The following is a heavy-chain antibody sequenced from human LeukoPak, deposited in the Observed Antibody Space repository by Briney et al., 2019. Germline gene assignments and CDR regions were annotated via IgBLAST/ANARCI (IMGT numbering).Heavy chain of an antibody. CDR3: ARPSELLWFGELFSPYYFDY. CDR1: GGSFSGYY. V-gene: IGHV4-34*01. D-gene: IGHD3-10*01. Sequence: PSETLSLTCAVYGGSFSGYYWSWIRQPPGKGLEWIGEINHSGSTNYNPSLKSRVTISVDTSKNQFSLKLSSVTAADTAVYYCARPSELLWFGELFSPYYFDYWGQGTLVTVSS. CDR2: INHSGST. J-gene: IGHJ4*02.